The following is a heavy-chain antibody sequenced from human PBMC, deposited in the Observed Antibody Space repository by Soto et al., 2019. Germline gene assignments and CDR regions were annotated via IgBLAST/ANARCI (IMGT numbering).Heavy chain of an antibody. V-gene: IGHV3-23*01. D-gene: IGHD4-17*01. CDR2: ISSSGGSA. CDR1: RFTFSSYV. CDR3: ASAKTTVTTSGHNYCFDY. Sequence: GGSLRLACAASRFTFSSYVMSWVRQAPGKGLEWVSAISSSGGSASYADSMKGRFTISRDNSKNTLYLQMNSLRAEDTAVYYCASAKTTVTTSGHNYCFDYWGQGT. J-gene: IGHJ4*02.